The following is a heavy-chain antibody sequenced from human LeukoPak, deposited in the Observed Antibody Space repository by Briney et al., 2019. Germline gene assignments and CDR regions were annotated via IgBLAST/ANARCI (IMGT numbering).Heavy chain of an antibody. CDR1: GGSISSSSYY. J-gene: IGHJ4*02. CDR2: IYYSGST. D-gene: IGHD6-19*01. CDR3: ARDRAVADLGLFDY. Sequence: PSETLSLTCTVSGGSISSSSYYWGWIRQPPGKGLEWIGSIYYSGSTYYNPSLKSRVTISVDTSKNQFSLKLSSVTAADTAVYYCARDRAVADLGLFDYWGQGTLVTVSS. V-gene: IGHV4-39*07.